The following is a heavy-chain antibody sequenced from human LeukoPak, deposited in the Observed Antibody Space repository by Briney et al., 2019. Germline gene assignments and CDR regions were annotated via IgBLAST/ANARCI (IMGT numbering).Heavy chain of an antibody. CDR3: ARDWSAYRAVSNDY. D-gene: IGHD1-26*01. J-gene: IGHJ4*02. CDR1: VFTFCIYC. CDR2: IKTDGSEK. V-gene: IGHV3-7*05. Sequence: GGSLRLSCAPSVFTFCIYCTCGVRAALEKGGEWVANIKTDGSEKDYTDTVKGQFTISRDNTKTSLYLQMNSLGDEDTAVYYCARDWSAYRAVSNDYWGQGTLVTVSS.